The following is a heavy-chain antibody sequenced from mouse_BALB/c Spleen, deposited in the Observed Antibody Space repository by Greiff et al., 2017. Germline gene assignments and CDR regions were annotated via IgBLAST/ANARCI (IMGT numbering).Heavy chain of an antibody. CDR3: ARSAPTPDY. CDR2: IYPGGGYT. J-gene: IGHJ2*01. V-gene: IGHV1-63*02. CDR1: GYTFTNYW. Sequence: QVQLQQSGAELVRPGTSVKISCKASGYTFTNYWLSWVKQRPGHGLEWIGDIYPGGGYTNYNEKFKGKATLTADTSSSTAYMQLSSLTSEDSAVYFCARSAPTPDYWGQGTTLTVSS. D-gene: IGHD6-1*01.